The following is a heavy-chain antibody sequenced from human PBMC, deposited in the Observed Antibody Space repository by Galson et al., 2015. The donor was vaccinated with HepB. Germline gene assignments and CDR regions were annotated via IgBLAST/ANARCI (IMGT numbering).Heavy chain of an antibody. Sequence: SLRLSCAASGFTFDDYAMHWVRQAPGKGLEWVSGISWNSGSIGYADSVKGRFTISRDNAKNSLYLQMNSLRAEDTALYYCAKIAARGTDAFDIWGQGTMVTVSS. CDR3: AKIAARGTDAFDI. CDR1: GFTFDDYA. J-gene: IGHJ3*02. D-gene: IGHD6-6*01. CDR2: ISWNSGSI. V-gene: IGHV3-9*01.